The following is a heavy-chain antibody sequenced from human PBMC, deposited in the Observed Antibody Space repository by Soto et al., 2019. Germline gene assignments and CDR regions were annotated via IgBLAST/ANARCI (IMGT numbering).Heavy chain of an antibody. CDR2: ISSSGSTI. J-gene: IGHJ3*02. Sequence: GGSLRLSCAASGFTFSSYEMNWVRQAPGKGLEWVSYISSSGSTIYYADSVKGRFTISRDNAKNSLYLQMNSLRAEDTAVYYCARVRVTGDAFDIWGQGTMVTV. D-gene: IGHD7-27*01. CDR1: GFTFSSYE. V-gene: IGHV3-48*03. CDR3: ARVRVTGDAFDI.